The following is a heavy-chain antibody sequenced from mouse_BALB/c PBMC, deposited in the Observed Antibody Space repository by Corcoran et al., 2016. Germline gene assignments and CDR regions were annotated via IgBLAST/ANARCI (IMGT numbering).Heavy chain of an antibody. CDR2: INPNNGGT. V-gene: IGHV1-18*01. CDR3: ARERDY. J-gene: IGHJ4*01. Sequence: EVLLQQSGPELVKPGASVEIPCKASGYTFPDYNMDWVKQSHGKSLEWIGDINPNNGGTIYNQKFKGKATLTVDKSSSTAYMELRSLTSEDTAVYYCARERDYWGQGTSVTVSS. CDR1: GYTFPDYN.